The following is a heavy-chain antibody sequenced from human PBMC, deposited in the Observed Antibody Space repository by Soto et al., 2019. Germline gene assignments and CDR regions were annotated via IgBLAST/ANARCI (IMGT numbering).Heavy chain of an antibody. Sequence: SETLSLTCAASGGSISSGGYSWSWIRQPPGKGLEWIGYIYHSGSTYYNPSLKSRVPISVDRSKNQFSLKLSSVTAADTAVYYCPRVLVPAARWGYNWFDPWGQGTLVTVAS. CDR1: GGSISSGGYS. CDR3: PRVLVPAARWGYNWFDP. J-gene: IGHJ5*02. V-gene: IGHV4-30-2*01. CDR2: IYHSGST. D-gene: IGHD2-2*01.